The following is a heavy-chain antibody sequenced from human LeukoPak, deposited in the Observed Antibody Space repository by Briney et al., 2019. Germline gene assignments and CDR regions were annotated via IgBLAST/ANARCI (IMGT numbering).Heavy chain of an antibody. D-gene: IGHD2-2*01. CDR2: IWYDGSNK. J-gene: IGHJ6*03. CDR3: AKEYCSSTSCQHYYYYYMDV. V-gene: IGHV3-33*06. CDR1: GFTFSSYG. Sequence: GRSLRLSCAASGFTFSSYGMHWVRQAPGKGLEWVAVIWYDGSNKYYVDSVKGRFTISRDNSKNTLYLQMNSLRAEDTAVYYCAKEYCSSTSCQHYYYYYMDVWGKGTTVTGSS.